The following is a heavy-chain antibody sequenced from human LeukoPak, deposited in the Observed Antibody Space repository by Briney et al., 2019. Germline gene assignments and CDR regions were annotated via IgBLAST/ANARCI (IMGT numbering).Heavy chain of an antibody. CDR1: GFTFNTYS. V-gene: IGHV3-48*04. CDR3: ARETSGWEHIDY. CDR2: ISTSGTTI. J-gene: IGHJ4*02. D-gene: IGHD6-25*01. Sequence: GGSLRLSCAASGFTFNTYSMNWVRQAPGKGLEWVSYISTSGTTIYYADSVKGRFTISRDNAKNSLYLQMNSLRAEDTAVYYCARETSGWEHIDYWGQGTLVTVSS.